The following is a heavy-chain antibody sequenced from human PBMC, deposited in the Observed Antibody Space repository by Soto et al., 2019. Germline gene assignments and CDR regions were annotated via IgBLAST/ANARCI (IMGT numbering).Heavy chain of an antibody. CDR3: ARDYSSGWCLDY. D-gene: IGHD6-13*01. CDR2: IAYDGNNK. CDR1: GFPFSAEA. V-gene: IGHV3-30-3*01. Sequence: QVQLVESGGGVVQPGNSLRLSCAGSGFPFSAEAMHWVRQAPGKGLEWVAAIAYDGNNKNHADSVKGRFTVSRDNSTNHLYLQIYSLRPENTAVYYCARDYSSGWCLDYWGQESLVTVSS. J-gene: IGHJ4*02.